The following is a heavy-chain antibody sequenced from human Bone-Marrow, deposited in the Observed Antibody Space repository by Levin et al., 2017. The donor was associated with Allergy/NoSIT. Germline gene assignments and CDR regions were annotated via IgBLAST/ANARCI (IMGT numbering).Heavy chain of an antibody. D-gene: IGHD2-2*01. J-gene: IGHJ3*02. CDR1: GFTFSSYG. CDR3: AKLVVVPAAMENAFDI. CDR2: ISYDGSNK. V-gene: IGHV3-30*18. Sequence: PGGSLRLSCAASGFTFSSYGMHWVRQAPGKGLEWVAVISYDGSNKYYADSVKGRFTISRDNSKNTLYLQMNSLRAEDTAVYYCAKLVVVPAAMENAFDIWGQGTMVTVSS.